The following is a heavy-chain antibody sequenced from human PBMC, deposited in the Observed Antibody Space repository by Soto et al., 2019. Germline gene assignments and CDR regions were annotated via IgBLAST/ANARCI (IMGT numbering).Heavy chain of an antibody. V-gene: IGHV3-23*01. CDR1: GFTFSTYA. CDR2: ISGSGIST. CDR3: AKTARGRNSDFYYFDY. J-gene: IGHJ4*02. Sequence: EVQLLESGGGLVHPGGSLRLSCAASGFTFSTYAMCWVRQAPGKGLEWVSAISGSGISTYYADSVKGRFSISRDNSKNTLYLQVNRLRAEDTAIYYCAKTARGRNSDFYYFDYWGQGSLVTVSS. D-gene: IGHD3-10*01.